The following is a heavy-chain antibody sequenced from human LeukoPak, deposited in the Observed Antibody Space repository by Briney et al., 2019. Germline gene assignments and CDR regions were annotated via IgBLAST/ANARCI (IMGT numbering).Heavy chain of an antibody. J-gene: IGHJ4*02. V-gene: IGHV3-23*01. CDR2: ISGSGGST. CDR3: AKGSYGSGSFDY. CDR1: GFTFSSSA. D-gene: IGHD3-10*01. Sequence: GGSLRLSCGASGFTFSSSAMHWVRQGPGKGLEWVSGISGSGGSTYYADSVKGRVTISRDNSRKTLYLQMNSLRAEDTAVYYCAKGSYGSGSFDYWGQGTLVTVSS.